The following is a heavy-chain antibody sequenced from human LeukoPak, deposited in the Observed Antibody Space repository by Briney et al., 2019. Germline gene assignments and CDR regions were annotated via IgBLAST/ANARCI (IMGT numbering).Heavy chain of an antibody. V-gene: IGHV3-21*01. CDR2: ISSSSSYI. D-gene: IGHD6-6*01. CDR3: ASAGEYSSSTGAFDI. J-gene: IGHJ3*02. CDR1: GFTFSSYS. Sequence: GGSLRLSCAASGFTFSSYSMNWVRQAPGKGLELVSSISSSSSYIYYADSVKGRFTISRDNAKNSLYLQMNSLRAEDMAVYYCASAGEYSSSTGAFDIWGQGTMVTVSS.